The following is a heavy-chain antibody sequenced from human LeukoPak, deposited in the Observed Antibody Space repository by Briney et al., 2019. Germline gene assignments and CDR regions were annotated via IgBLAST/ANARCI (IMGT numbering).Heavy chain of an antibody. Sequence: GGSLRLSCAASGFTFSSYSSTWVRQAPGKGLEWVSYISPSSSSTYYADSVKGRFTISRDNARNSVYLQMNSLSTEDTALYYCARDAASGNNWFDPWGQGTLVTVSS. CDR3: ARDAASGNNWFDP. V-gene: IGHV3-48*01. D-gene: IGHD3-3*01. J-gene: IGHJ5*02. CDR1: GFTFSSYS. CDR2: ISPSSSST.